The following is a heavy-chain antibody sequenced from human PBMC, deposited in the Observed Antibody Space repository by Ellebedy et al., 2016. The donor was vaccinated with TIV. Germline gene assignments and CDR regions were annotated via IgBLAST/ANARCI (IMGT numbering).Heavy chain of an antibody. J-gene: IGHJ4*02. CDR3: AKGLSYPSMVRGVIPPPWY. Sequence: PGGSLRLSCVAPGFTFSSYAMTWVRQAPGKGLEWVSAISGSGGSPYYADSVNGRFTISRDHSKNTLNLQMNSLRVEDTAVYYCAKGLSYPSMVRGVIPPPWYWGQGTLVTVSS. V-gene: IGHV3-23*01. CDR2: ISGSGGSP. CDR1: GFTFSSYA. D-gene: IGHD3-10*01.